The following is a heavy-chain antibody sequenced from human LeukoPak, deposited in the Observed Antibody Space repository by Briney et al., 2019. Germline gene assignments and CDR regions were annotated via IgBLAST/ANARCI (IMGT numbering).Heavy chain of an antibody. J-gene: IGHJ4*02. Sequence: PGGSLRLSCAASGFTFSNYAMSWVRQAPGKGLEWVSGISSKGDSTNYADSVKGRFTISRDNSRNTLYLQVNNLRVEDTAVYYCAKGARLICSSISCYLGDYWGQGTLVTVSS. CDR3: AKGARLICSSISCYLGDY. D-gene: IGHD2-2*01. V-gene: IGHV3-23*01. CDR1: GFTFSNYA. CDR2: ISSKGDST.